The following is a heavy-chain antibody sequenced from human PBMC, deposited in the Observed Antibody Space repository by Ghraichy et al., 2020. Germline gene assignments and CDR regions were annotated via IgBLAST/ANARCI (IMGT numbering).Heavy chain of an antibody. CDR1: GFTFSSYS. J-gene: IGHJ6*02. Sequence: LSLTCAASGFTFSSYSMNWVRQAPGKGLEWVSYISSSSSTIYYADSVKGRFTISRDNAKNSLYLQMNSLRDEDTAVYYCARDYWAHYYYYGMDVWGQGTTVTVSS. CDR3: ARDYWAHYYYYGMDV. V-gene: IGHV3-48*02. CDR2: ISSSSSTI. D-gene: IGHD2-15*01.